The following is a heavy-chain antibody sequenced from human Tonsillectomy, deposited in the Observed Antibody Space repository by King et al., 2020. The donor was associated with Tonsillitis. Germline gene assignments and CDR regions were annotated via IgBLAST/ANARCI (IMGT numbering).Heavy chain of an antibody. D-gene: IGHD6-6*01. CDR2: IHPGDSDA. J-gene: IGHJ4*02. CDR1: GYSFTNHW. CDR3: ARHSSIAARLLDY. V-gene: IGHV5-51*01. Sequence: QLVQSGAEVKKPGESLKISCKGSGYSFTNHWIGWVRQMPGKGLEWMGIIHPGDSDARYSPSFQGQVTIPADKSISTAYLQWSSLKASDTAMYYCARHSSIAARLLDYWGQGTLVTVSS.